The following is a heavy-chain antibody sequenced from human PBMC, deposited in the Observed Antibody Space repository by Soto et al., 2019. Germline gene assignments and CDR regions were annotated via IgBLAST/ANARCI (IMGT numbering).Heavy chain of an antibody. V-gene: IGHV1-24*01. CDR3: ATDLVATINPRDYYYYGMDV. Sequence: ASVKVSCKVSGYTLTELSMHWVRQAPGKGLEWMGGFDPEDSETIYAQKFQGRVTMTEDTSTDTAYMELSSLRSEDTAVYYCATDLVATINPRDYYYYGMDVWGQGTTVTVSS. CDR1: GYTLTELS. CDR2: FDPEDSET. J-gene: IGHJ6*02. D-gene: IGHD5-12*01.